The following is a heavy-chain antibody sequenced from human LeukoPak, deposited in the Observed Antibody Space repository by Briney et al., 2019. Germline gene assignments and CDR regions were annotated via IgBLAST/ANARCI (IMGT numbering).Heavy chain of an antibody. Sequence: GGSLRLSCAASGFTFSSSTMSWLRQAPGKGLEWVSAINSGGGTTSTESVKGRFTISRDNSKNTLYLQMNSLRAEDTAVYYCAKGSDGAGSYRPFDYWGQGTLVTVSS. CDR2: INSGGGTT. V-gene: IGHV3-23*01. D-gene: IGHD3-10*01. J-gene: IGHJ4*02. CDR1: GFTFSSST. CDR3: AKGSDGAGSYRPFDY.